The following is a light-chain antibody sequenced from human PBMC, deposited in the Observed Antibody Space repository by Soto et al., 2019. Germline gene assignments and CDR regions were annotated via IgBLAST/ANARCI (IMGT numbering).Light chain of an antibody. J-gene: IGKJ2*03. CDR1: QSISSW. V-gene: IGKV1-5*01. Sequence: DIQMTQSRSTLSASVGARFTITCRASQSISSWLAWYQQKPVKAPKLLXYDASSLESGVPSRFSGSGSATDFTLTISSLQPEDFATYYCQHYKISTRYSFGQGTKVDIK. CDR2: DAS. CDR3: QHYKISTRYS.